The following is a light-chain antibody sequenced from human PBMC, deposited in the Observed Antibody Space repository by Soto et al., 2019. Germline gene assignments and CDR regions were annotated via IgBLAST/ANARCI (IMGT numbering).Light chain of an antibody. CDR2: DAS. CDR3: QQRSNWPLYT. CDR1: QSVSSY. Sequence: EIVLTQSPATLSLSPGERATLSCRASQSVSSYLAWYQQKPGQAPRLLIYDASNSATGIPARFSGSGSGTDFTLTISSLEPEDFVVYYCQQRSNWPLYTFGQGTKLEIK. V-gene: IGKV3-11*01. J-gene: IGKJ2*01.